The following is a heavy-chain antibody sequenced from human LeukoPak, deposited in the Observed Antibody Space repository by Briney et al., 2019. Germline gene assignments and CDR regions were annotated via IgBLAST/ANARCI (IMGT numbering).Heavy chain of an antibody. CDR1: GYTFTSYG. J-gene: IGHJ4*02. D-gene: IGHD3-10*01. CDR3: ARSFLEFGEADY. V-gene: IGHV1-2*02. CDR2: INPNSGGT. Sequence: ASVKVSCKASGYTFTSYGISWVRQAPGQGLEWMGWINPNSGGTNYAQKFQGRVTMTRDKSISTAYMELSRLRYDDTAVYYCARSFLEFGEADYWGQGTLVTVSS.